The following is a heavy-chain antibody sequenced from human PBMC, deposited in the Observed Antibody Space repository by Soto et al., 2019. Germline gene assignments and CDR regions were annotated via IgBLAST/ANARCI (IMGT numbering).Heavy chain of an antibody. J-gene: IGHJ6*02. CDR3: ARAPPGRGYSGYRANYYGMDV. CDR2: INSDGSST. V-gene: IGHV3-74*01. Sequence: PGGSLRLSCAASGFTFSSYWMHWVRQAPGKGLVWVSRINSDGSSTSYADSVKGRFTISRDNAKNTLYLQMNSLRAEDTAVYYCARAPPGRGYSGYRANYYGMDVWGQGTTVTVSS. CDR1: GFTFSSYW. D-gene: IGHD5-12*01.